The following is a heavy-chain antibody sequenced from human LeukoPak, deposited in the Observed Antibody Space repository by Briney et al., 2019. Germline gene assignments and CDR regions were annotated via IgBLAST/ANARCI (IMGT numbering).Heavy chain of an antibody. CDR2: MNPNSGNT. J-gene: IGHJ3*02. CDR1: GYTFTSYD. CDR3: ASSLVEPAAFDAFDI. D-gene: IGHD2-2*01. Sequence: ASVKVSCKASGYTFTSYDINWVRQATGQGLEWMGWMNPNSGNTGYAQKFQGRVTITRNTSISTAYMELSSLRSDDTAVYYCASSLVEPAAFDAFDIWGQGTMVTVSS. V-gene: IGHV1-8*03.